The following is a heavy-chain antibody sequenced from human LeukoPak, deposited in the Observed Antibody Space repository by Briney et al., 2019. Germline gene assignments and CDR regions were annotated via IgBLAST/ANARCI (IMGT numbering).Heavy chain of an antibody. CDR1: GYTFTSYD. V-gene: IGHV1-8*03. Sequence: ASVKVSCKASGYTFTSYDINWVRQTTGQGLEWMGWMNPNSGNTGYEQKLQGRVTITGNTSITTAYMELSSLRSEDTAVYYCARRQYGSGSPLYYWGQGTLVTVSS. CDR2: MNPNSGNT. J-gene: IGHJ4*02. CDR3: ARRQYGSGSPLYY. D-gene: IGHD3-10*01.